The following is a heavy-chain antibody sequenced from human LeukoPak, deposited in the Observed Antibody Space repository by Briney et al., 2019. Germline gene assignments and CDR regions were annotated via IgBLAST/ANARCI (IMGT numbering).Heavy chain of an antibody. Sequence: GRSLRLSCAASGFTFSSYGMHWVRQAPGKGLEWVAVISYDRSNKYYADSVKGRFTISRDNSKNTLYLQMIRLRTEDTAVYYCEKDRGYCSGGSCYQVLDYWGQGTLVTVSS. CDR1: GFTFSSYG. V-gene: IGHV3-30*18. D-gene: IGHD2-15*01. J-gene: IGHJ4*02. CDR2: ISYDRSNK. CDR3: EKDRGYCSGGSCYQVLDY.